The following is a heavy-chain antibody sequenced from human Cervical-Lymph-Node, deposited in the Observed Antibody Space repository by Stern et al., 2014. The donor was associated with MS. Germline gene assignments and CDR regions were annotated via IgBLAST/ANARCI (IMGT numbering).Heavy chain of an antibody. CDR3: ARDIGTTWFDS. V-gene: IGHV1-69*01. CDR2: IIPMFGSP. CDR1: GGTFYTYA. Sequence: DQLVESGAEVKKPGSSVKVSCKASGGTFYTYAISWVRQAPGQGLEWMGGIIPMFGSPNYAPKFQGRVTITADESTGTAYMELSGLRSDDTAVYYCARDIGTTWFDSWGQGTLVTVSS. J-gene: IGHJ5*01. D-gene: IGHD1-7*01.